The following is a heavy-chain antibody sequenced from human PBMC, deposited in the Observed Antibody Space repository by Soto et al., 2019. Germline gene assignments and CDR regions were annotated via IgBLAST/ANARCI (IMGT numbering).Heavy chain of an antibody. V-gene: IGHV3-23*01. CDR2: LRGSGDST. CDR3: AKDPAPWSGYVSFDY. CDR1: GFTFSSYA. D-gene: IGHD5-12*01. J-gene: IGHJ4*02. Sequence: EVQLLESGGGLVQPGGSLRLSCAASGFTFSSYAMSWVRQAPGKGLEWVSGLRGSGDSTYYADSVKGRFTISRDISKDTPYLQMNSLIAEDTAVYYCAKDPAPWSGYVSFDYWGQGTLVTVSS.